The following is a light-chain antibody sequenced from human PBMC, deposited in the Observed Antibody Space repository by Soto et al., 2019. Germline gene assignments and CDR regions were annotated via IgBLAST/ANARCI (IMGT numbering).Light chain of an antibody. V-gene: IGLV2-14*03. CDR3: SSYTTSNTRQIV. CDR2: DVS. Sequence: QSALTQPGAGSGCRGQWITISCTGTSSDVGGYNYVSWYQHHPGKAPKLMIFDVSNRPSGVSNRFSGSKSGNTASLTISGLQPEDEADYYCSSYTTSNTRQIVFGTGTKVTVL. CDR1: SSDVGGYNY. J-gene: IGLJ1*01.